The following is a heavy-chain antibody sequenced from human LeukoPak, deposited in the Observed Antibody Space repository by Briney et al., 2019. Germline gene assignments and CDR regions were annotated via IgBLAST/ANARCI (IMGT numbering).Heavy chain of an antibody. CDR3: ARNSGSYVPLRAGIDY. CDR1: GGSISSSSYY. V-gene: IGHV4-39*01. J-gene: IGHJ4*02. D-gene: IGHD1-26*01. CDR2: IYYSGST. Sequence: SETLSLTCTVSGGSISSSSYYWGWIRQPPGKGLEWIGSIYYSGSTYYNPSLKSRVTISVDTSKNQFSLKLSSVTAADTAVYYCARNSGSYVPLRAGIDYWGQGTLVTVSS.